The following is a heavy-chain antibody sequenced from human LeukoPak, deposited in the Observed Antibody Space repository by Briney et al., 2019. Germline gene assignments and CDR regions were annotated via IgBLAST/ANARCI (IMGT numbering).Heavy chain of an antibody. D-gene: IGHD2-2*02. CDR2: FDPEDGET. Sequence: ASVKVSCKVSEYTLTELSMHWVRQAPGKGLEWMGGFDPEDGETIYAQKFQGRVTMTEDTSTDTAYMELSSLRSEDTAVYYCATDIRVGDVLVRAAIPDYWGQGTLVTVSS. V-gene: IGHV1-24*01. J-gene: IGHJ4*02. CDR1: EYTLTELS. CDR3: ATDIRVGDVLVRAAIPDY.